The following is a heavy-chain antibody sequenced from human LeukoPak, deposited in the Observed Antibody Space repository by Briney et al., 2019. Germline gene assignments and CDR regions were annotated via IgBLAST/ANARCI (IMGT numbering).Heavy chain of an antibody. CDR2: IRYDGSNK. CDR3: ARDQEQHLVPSAFDI. CDR1: GFTFSSYG. Sequence: PGGSLRLSCAASGFTFSSYGMHWVRQAPGKGLEWVAFIRYDGSNKYYADSVKGRFTISRDNSKNTPYLQMNSLRAEDTAVYYCARDQEQHLVPSAFDIWGQGTMVTVSS. J-gene: IGHJ3*02. D-gene: IGHD6-13*01. V-gene: IGHV3-30*02.